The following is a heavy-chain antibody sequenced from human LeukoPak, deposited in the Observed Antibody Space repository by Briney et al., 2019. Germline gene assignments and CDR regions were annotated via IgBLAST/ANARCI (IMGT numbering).Heavy chain of an antibody. V-gene: IGHV3-NL1*01. J-gene: IGHJ4*02. D-gene: IGHD4-17*01. CDR2: IYSGGST. Sequence: GGSLRLSCAASGFTFSSYGMHWVRQAPGKGLEWVAVIYSGGSTYYADSVKGRFTISRDNSKNTLYLQMNSLRAEDTAVYYCAKKALGVYYGDYPYFDYWGQGTLVTVSS. CDR1: GFTFSSYG. CDR3: AKKALGVYYGDYPYFDY.